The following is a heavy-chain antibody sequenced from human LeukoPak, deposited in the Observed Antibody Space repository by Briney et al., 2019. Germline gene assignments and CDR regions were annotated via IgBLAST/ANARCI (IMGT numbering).Heavy chain of an antibody. D-gene: IGHD3-22*01. J-gene: IGHJ5*02. CDR3: AREYYFDSSGYYSS. V-gene: IGHV3-21*01. CDR2: ISSSNSYI. CDR1: GFTFSSYA. Sequence: GGSLRLSCAASGFTFSSYAMSWVRQAPGKGLEWVSSISSSNSYIYYADSVKGRFTISRDNAKNSLYLQMSSLRAEDTAVYYCAREYYFDSSGYYSSWGQGTLVTVSS.